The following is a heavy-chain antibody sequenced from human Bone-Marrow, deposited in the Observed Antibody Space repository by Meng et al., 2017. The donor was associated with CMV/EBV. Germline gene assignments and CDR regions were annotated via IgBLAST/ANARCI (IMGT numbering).Heavy chain of an antibody. D-gene: IGHD1-1*01. V-gene: IGHV4-39*07. CDR2: VFHTGRT. CDR3: ARDDGNNWYYFDF. J-gene: IGHJ4*02. Sequence: VSGDSSGRSRSYWGWIRQSPGSGLEWIGSVFHTGRTFYSPSFKSRVTVSVDTSKNEFSLTLSSVTAADTAVYYCARDDGNNWYYFDFWGPGTLVTVSS. CDR1: GDSSGRSRSY.